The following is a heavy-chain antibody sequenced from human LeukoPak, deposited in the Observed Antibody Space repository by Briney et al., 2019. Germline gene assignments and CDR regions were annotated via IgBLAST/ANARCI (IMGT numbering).Heavy chain of an antibody. CDR1: VFSFYDYA. J-gene: IGHJ4*02. CDR2: ISGDGGSA. Sequence: GGALRVSCVDSVFSFYDYAMSSVRQVPGKGLEWVSLISGDGGSASYAGSVKGRFTISRDNSKNSLYLQMNSLRTEDTAFYYCAKASSGSSSRPVDYWGQGTLDTVSS. CDR3: AKASSGSSSRPVDY. D-gene: IGHD3-10*01. V-gene: IGHV3-43*02.